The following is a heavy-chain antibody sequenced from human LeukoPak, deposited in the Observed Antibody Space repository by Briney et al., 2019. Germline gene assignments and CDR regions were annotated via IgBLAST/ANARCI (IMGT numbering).Heavy chain of an antibody. V-gene: IGHV1-18*01. CDR1: GYTFTSYG. CDR2: ISAYNGNT. D-gene: IGHD1-14*01. Sequence: GASVKVSCKASGYTFTSYGISWVRQAPGQGLEWMGWISAYNGNTNYAQKFQGRVTITTDESTSTAYMELSSLRSEDTAVYYCARTGDYYYYYMDVWGKGTTVTVSS. J-gene: IGHJ6*03. CDR3: ARTGDYYYYYMDV.